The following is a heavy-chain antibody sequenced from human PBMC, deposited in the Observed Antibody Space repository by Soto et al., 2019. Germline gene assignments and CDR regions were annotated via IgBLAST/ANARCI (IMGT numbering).Heavy chain of an antibody. CDR2: INPNSGGT. J-gene: IGHJ4*02. Sequence: ASVKASWKASGFAFTGYYMHWVRQAPGQGLEWMGWINPNSGGTNYAQKFQGWVTMTRDTSISTAYMELSRLRSDDTDVYYCASGDLLSWAYWGQGTLVTVSS. D-gene: IGHD1-26*01. V-gene: IGHV1-2*04. CDR3: ASGDLLSWAY. CDR1: GFAFTGYY.